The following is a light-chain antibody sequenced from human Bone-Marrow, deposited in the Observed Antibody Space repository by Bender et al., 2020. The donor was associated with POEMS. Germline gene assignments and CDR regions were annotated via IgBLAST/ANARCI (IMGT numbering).Light chain of an antibody. CDR1: NSNIGTNA. CDR3: AAWDAGLSGGV. V-gene: IGLV1-44*01. CDR2: SDN. J-gene: IGLJ3*02. Sequence: QSVLTQPPSASGTPGQRVTISCSGSNSNIGTNAVNWYQQSPGTAPKLLISSDNQRTSWVPDRFYAVMSGTSASLAISGLPAGCGADYYGAAWDAGLSGGVFGGGTKLTVL.